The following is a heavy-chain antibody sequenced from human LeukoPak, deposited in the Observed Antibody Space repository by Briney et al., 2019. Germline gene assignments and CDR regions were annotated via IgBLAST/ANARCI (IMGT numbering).Heavy chain of an antibody. CDR3: AREGRWLQRYYFDY. CDR2: IIPIVGTA. V-gene: IGHV1-69*13. D-gene: IGHD5-24*01. J-gene: IGHJ4*02. Sequence: SVKVSCKASGGTFSSYAISWVRQAPGQGLEWMGGIIPIVGTANYAQKFQGRVTITADESTSTAYMELSSLRSEDTAAYYCAREGRWLQRYYFDYWGQGTLVTVSS. CDR1: GGTFSSYA.